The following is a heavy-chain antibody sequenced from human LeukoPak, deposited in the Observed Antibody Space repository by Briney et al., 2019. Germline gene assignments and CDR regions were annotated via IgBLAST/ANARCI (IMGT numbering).Heavy chain of an antibody. J-gene: IGHJ4*02. CDR1: GGTFSSYA. Sequence: ASVKVSCKASGGTFSSYAISWVRQAPGQGLEWMGGIIPIFGTANYAQKFQGRVTITADESTSTAYMELSSLRSEDTAVYYCAGAPSGRLYCFDYWGQGTLVTVSS. CDR2: IIPIFGTA. V-gene: IGHV1-69*13. CDR3: AGAPSGRLYCFDY. D-gene: IGHD1-26*01.